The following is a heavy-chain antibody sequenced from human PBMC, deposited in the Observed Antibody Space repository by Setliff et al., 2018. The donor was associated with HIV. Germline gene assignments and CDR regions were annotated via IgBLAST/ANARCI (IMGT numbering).Heavy chain of an antibody. V-gene: IGHV1-69*13. CDR3: ASGKGVGGVIITGGLDV. J-gene: IGHJ6*04. Sequence: SVKVSCKASGDSFHSYAFSWVRQAPGQGLERMGGIIPLFGSANYAQKFQGRVTITADESTSTVYMEVSGLTSEDTAVYWCASGKGVGGVIITGGLDVWGKGTTVTVSS. CDR2: IIPLFGSA. CDR1: GDSFHSYA. D-gene: IGHD3-10*01.